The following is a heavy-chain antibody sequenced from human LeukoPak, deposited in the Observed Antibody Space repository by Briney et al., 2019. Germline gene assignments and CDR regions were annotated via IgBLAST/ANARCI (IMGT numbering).Heavy chain of an antibody. D-gene: IGHD1-26*01. CDR2: IFGSGDF. CDR3: AREKDTGSNHAKIRYDI. Sequence: SETLSLTCTVSGGSISDYYWSWIRQPPGKGLEWIGWIFGSGDFNYSPSLKSRHSISVDTSNNQFSLKLTSATAADTAVYYCAREKDTGSNHAKIRYDIWGQGTMVTVSS. V-gene: IGHV4-59*01. CDR1: GGSISDYY. J-gene: IGHJ3*02.